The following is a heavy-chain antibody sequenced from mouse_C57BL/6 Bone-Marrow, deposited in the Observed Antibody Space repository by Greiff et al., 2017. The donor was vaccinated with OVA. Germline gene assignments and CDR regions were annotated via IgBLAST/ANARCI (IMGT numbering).Heavy chain of an antibody. V-gene: IGHV1-55*01. Sequence: QVQLQQPGAELVKPGASVKMSCKASGYTFTSYWITWVKQRPGQGLEWIGDIYPGSGSTNYNEKFKSKATLTVDTSSSTAYMQLSSLTSEDSAVYSCARSNYGSSYWYFDVWGTGTTVTVSS. CDR2: IYPGSGST. J-gene: IGHJ1*03. D-gene: IGHD1-1*01. CDR3: ARSNYGSSYWYFDV. CDR1: GYTFTSYW.